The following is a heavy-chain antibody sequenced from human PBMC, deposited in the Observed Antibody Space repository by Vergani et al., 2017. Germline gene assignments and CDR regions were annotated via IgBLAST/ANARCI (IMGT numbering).Heavy chain of an antibody. CDR1: GGSISCSSYY. D-gene: IGHD3-10*01. J-gene: IGHJ6*03. CDR3: ARHLWFGELLEGYCMDV. CDR2: IYYSGST. V-gene: IGHV4-39*01. Sequence: QLQLQESGPGLVKPSETLSLTCTVSGGSISCSSYYWGWIRQPPGKGLEWIGGIYYSGSTYYNPSLKSRVPISVDTSKNQFSLKLSSVTAADTAVYYCARHLWFGELLEGYCMDVWGKGTTVTVSS.